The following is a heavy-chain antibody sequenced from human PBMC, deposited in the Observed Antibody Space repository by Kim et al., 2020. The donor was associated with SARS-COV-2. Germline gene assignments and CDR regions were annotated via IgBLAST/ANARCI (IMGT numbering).Heavy chain of an antibody. D-gene: IGHD6-19*01. Sequence: GGSLRLSCATSGFTLSSAAMHWVRQAPGQGLEWVAVISYDGSREYFADSVRGRFTISRDNPRNMVYLHMNSLRIEDSAVYYCARGWAGGIRSSGWHDYFDYWGQGTLVNVCS. V-gene: IGHV3-30*04. J-gene: IGHJ4*02. CDR3: ARGWAGGIRSSGWHDYFDY. CDR2: ISYDGSRE. CDR1: GFTLSSAA.